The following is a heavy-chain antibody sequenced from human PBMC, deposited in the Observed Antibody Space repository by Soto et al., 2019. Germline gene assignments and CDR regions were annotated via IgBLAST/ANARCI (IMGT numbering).Heavy chain of an antibody. D-gene: IGHD3-22*01. CDR3: AGLYHYDSSGYYGY. V-gene: IGHV1-46*01. J-gene: IGHJ4*02. CDR1: GNSFTTYY. CDR2: INPSGGRT. Sequence: GASVKVSCKASGNSFTTYYMHWVRQAPGQGLEWMGIINPSGGRTTYAQKFQGRVTMTRDTSTSTFHMELSSLTSEDTAVYYCAGLYHYDSSGYYGYWGQGTLVTVSS.